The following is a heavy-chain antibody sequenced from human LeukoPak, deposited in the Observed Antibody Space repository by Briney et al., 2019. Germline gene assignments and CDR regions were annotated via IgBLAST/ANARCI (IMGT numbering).Heavy chain of an antibody. Sequence: ASVKVSCKASGGTFSSYAISWVRQAPGQGLEWMGGIIPIFGRANYAQKFQGRVTITTDESTSTAYMELSSLRSEDTAVYYCARDGRIQLWFGAGDAFDIWGQGTMVTVSS. CDR1: GGTFSSYA. J-gene: IGHJ3*02. CDR3: ARDGRIQLWFGAGDAFDI. V-gene: IGHV1-69*05. D-gene: IGHD5-18*01. CDR2: IIPIFGRA.